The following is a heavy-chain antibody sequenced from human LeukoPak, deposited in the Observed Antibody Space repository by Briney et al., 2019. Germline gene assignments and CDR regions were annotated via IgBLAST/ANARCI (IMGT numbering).Heavy chain of an antibody. CDR1: GGSISGSSYY. CDR3: ARDWLPIFELPPRGFDS. V-gene: IGHV4-39*07. J-gene: IGHJ4*02. D-gene: IGHD3/OR15-3a*01. Sequence: PSETLSLTCTVSGGSISGSSYYWGWIRQPPGKGLEWIGNIFYSGSTYYNPSLKSRVTISVDTSKNQFSLKLSSVTAADTAVYYCARDWLPIFELPPRGFDSWGQGTLVAVSS. CDR2: IFYSGST.